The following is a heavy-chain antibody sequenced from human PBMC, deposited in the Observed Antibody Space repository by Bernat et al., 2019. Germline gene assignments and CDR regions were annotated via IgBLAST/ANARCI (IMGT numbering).Heavy chain of an antibody. CDR1: GFTFSSYA. D-gene: IGHD3-3*01. J-gene: IGHJ4*02. V-gene: IGHV3-23*01. Sequence: EVQLLESGGGLVQPGGSLRLSCAASGFTFSSYAMSWVRQAPGKGLEWVSAISGSGGSTYYADSVKGRFTISRDNSKNTLYLQMNSLRAEDTAVYYYAKESYDFWSGYYPHPDYWGQGTLVTVSS. CDR3: AKESYDFWSGYYPHPDY. CDR2: ISGSGGST.